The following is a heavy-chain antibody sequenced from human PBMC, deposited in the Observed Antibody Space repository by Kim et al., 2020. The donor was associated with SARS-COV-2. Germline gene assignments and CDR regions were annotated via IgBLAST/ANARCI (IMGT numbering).Heavy chain of an antibody. J-gene: IGHJ6*02. V-gene: IGHV3-30*18. CDR2: ISYDGSNK. CDR1: GFTFSSYG. D-gene: IGHD2-2*02. Sequence: GGSLRLSCAASGFTFSSYGMHWVRQAPGKGLEWVAVISYDGSNKYYADSVKGRFTISRDNSKNTLYLQMNSLRAEDTAVYYCAKSHLLYLPDYGMDVWG. CDR3: AKSHLLYLPDYGMDV.